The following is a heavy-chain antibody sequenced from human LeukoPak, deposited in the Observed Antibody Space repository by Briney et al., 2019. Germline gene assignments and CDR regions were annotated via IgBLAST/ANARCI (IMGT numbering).Heavy chain of an antibody. CDR1: GYTFTSYA. D-gene: IGHD1-26*01. CDR2: INTNTGNP. V-gene: IGHV7-4-1*02. CDR3: AKELIVGEGGGVAFDI. J-gene: IGHJ3*02. Sequence: ASVKVSCKASGYTFTSYAMNWVRQAPGQGLEWMGWINTNTGNPTYAQGFTGRFVFSLDTSVSTAYLQISSLKAEDTAVYYCAKELIVGEGGGVAFDIWGQGTMVTVSS.